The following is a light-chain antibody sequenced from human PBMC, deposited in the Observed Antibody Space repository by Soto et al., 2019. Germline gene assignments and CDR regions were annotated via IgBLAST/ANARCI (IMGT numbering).Light chain of an antibody. CDR2: NTN. Sequence: QTVVTQEPSFSVSPGGTVTLTCGLSSGSVSTTYYPTWFQQTPGQAPRTLIYNTNTRSSGVPDRFSGSILGNKAALTITGAQADDDGEYCCVLYVGGGIRVFGGGTKLTVL. CDR1: SGSVSTTYY. CDR3: VLYVGGGIRV. V-gene: IGLV8-61*01. J-gene: IGLJ2*01.